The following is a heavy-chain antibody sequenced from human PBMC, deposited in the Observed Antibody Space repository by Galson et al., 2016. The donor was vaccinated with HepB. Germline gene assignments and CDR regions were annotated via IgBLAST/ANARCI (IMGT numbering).Heavy chain of an antibody. D-gene: IGHD2-8*01. CDR2: ISRRGDAT. V-gene: IGHV3-23*01. Sequence: SLRLSCAASGFRFSGSSMTWVRQVPGKGLEWVAGISRRGDATNHADSVKGRFTISRDNSKDLLFLQMSSLRAEDTAIYYCARGSCTFVVCYNYDYWGEGTPVVVSS. CDR3: ARGSCTFVVCYNYDY. J-gene: IGHJ4*02. CDR1: GFRFSGSS.